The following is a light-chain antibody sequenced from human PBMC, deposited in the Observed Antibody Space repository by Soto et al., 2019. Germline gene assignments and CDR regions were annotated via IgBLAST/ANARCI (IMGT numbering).Light chain of an antibody. Sequence: EIVLTQSPGTLSLSPGERATLSCRASQSVGSNYLAWYQQKPGQAPRLLMYGASSRATGIPDRFSGSGSGTDFTLTISRLEPEDFAVYYCQQYGNSPDTFGQGSKLEIK. V-gene: IGKV3-20*01. CDR2: GAS. CDR3: QQYGNSPDT. CDR1: QSVGSNY. J-gene: IGKJ2*01.